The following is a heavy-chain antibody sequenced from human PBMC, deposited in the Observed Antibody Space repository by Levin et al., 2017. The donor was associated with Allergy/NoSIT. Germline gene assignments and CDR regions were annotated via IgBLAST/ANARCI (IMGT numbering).Heavy chain of an antibody. CDR3: ASAGYYYYYMDV. V-gene: IGHV5-10-1*01. Sequence: MTGGSLRLSCKGSGYGFTGYWINWVRQMPGKGLEWMGKIDPSDSYTKYSPTFQGHVTISADQSTTTAYLQWRSLKASDTAMYFCASAGYYYYYMDVWGNGTTVTVSS. CDR1: GYGFTGYW. J-gene: IGHJ6*03. CDR2: IDPSDSYT.